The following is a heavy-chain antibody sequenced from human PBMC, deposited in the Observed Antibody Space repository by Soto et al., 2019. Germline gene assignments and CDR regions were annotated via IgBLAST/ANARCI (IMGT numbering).Heavy chain of an antibody. Sequence: EVQLLESGGDLVQPGGSLRLSCAASGFIFSNYAMTWVRQAPGKGTEWVSPFTSGGSTYYRDTVKGRFTISRDNSTNTLYLQMNSLRAEDTAVYYCASTDKYNSQSSGWANRFDYWGQGTLVTVSS. D-gene: IGHD6-19*01. CDR3: ASTDKYNSQSSGWANRFDY. V-gene: IGHV3-23*01. CDR1: GFIFSNYA. CDR2: FTSGGST. J-gene: IGHJ4*02.